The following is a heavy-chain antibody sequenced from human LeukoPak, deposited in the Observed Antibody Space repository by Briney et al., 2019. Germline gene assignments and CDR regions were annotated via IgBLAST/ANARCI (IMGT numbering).Heavy chain of an antibody. CDR3: AKDRRAATTNWFDP. CDR1: GFTFSSYT. CDR2: IGNSGTYT. Sequence: PGGSLRLSCAASGFTFSSYTMNWVRQAPGKGLEWVSSIGNSGTYTYYADSVKGRFTISRDNSKNTLYLQMNSLRAEDTAVYYCAKDRRAATTNWFDPWGQGTLVTVSS. V-gene: IGHV3-21*01. D-gene: IGHD2-15*01. J-gene: IGHJ5*02.